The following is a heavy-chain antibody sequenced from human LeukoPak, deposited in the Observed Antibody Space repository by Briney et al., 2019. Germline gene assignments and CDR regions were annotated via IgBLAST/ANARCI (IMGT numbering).Heavy chain of an antibody. D-gene: IGHD3-22*01. CDR2: IYCSGST. J-gene: IGHJ4*02. V-gene: IGHV4-39*01. CDR3: ASRANYDSSGYYYEFDY. CDR1: AGSISSSSYY. Sequence: SETLSLTCTVSAGSISSSSYYWGWIRQPPGKGLEWIGSIYCSGSTYYNPSLKSRVTISVDTSKNQFSLKLSSVTAADTAVYYCASRANYDSSGYYYEFDYWGQGTLVSVSS.